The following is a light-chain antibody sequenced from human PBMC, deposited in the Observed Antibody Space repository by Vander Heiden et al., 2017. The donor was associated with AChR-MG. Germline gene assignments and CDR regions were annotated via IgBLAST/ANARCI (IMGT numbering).Light chain of an antibody. J-gene: IGKJ1*01. CDR1: QSVSNNY. Sequence: EIVLTQSPGTLSLSPGERATLACRASQSVSNNYLTWFQQKPGQAPRLLIYGASSRATGIPDRFSGSGSGTDVTLTISRLEPEDFAVYYCQQYGSSPWTFGLGTKVEIK. CDR2: GAS. CDR3: QQYGSSPWT. V-gene: IGKV3-20*01.